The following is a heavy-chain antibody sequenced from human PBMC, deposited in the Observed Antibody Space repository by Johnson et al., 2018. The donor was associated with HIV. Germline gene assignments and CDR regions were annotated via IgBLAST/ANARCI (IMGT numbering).Heavy chain of an antibody. V-gene: IGHV3-13*01. J-gene: IGHJ3*02. CDR3: ARGERFGGTQEAFDI. Sequence: VQLVESGGGVVQPGRSLRLSCAASGFTFNNAWMGWVRQAPGKGLEWVSAIGTAGDTYYPGYVKGRFTISRENAKNSLYLQMNSLRAGDTAVYYCARGERFGGTQEAFDIWGQGTMVTVSS. CDR1: GFTFNNAW. CDR2: IGTAGDT. D-gene: IGHD1-26*01.